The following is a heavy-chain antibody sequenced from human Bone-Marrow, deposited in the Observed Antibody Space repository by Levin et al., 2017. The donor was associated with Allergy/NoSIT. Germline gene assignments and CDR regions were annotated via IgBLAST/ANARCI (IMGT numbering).Heavy chain of an antibody. Sequence: SGPTLVKPTQTLTLTCTFSGFSLSTSGVGVGWIRQPPGKALEWLALIYWDDDKRYSPSLTRRLTITKDTSKNQVVLTMTNMDPVDTAKDYCAHSLPTPAAGRGAFDIWGQGTLVTVSS. CDR3: AHSLPTPAAGRGAFDI. D-gene: IGHD6-13*01. CDR2: IYWDDDK. CDR1: GFSLSTSGVG. J-gene: IGHJ3*02. V-gene: IGHV2-5*02.